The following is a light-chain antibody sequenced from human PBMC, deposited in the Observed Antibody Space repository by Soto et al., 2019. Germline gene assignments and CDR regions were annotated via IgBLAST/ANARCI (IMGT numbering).Light chain of an antibody. Sequence: DIQMTQSPSTLSASVGDRVTITCRASQSLSSCLAWYQQKPGKSPKLLIYQASSLESGVPSRFSCSGSGTEFTLTISCLQPDDFATYYCQHYNSYSLTFGGGTKVEIK. CDR3: QHYNSYSLT. J-gene: IGKJ4*01. CDR2: QAS. V-gene: IGKV1-5*03. CDR1: QSLSSC.